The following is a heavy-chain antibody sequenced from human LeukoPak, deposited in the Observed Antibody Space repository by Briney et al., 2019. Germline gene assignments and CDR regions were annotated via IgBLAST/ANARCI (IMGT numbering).Heavy chain of an antibody. Sequence: GGSLRLSCAASGFIFSSYAMSWVRQAPARGLEWVSSLRGDGETFYADSVKGRFTLSRDESRNTVYLQMNNLRVEDTAVYYCAKVRITMVRAPYGMDVWGQGTTVTVSS. J-gene: IGHJ6*02. CDR3: AKVRITMVRAPYGMDV. CDR1: GFIFSSYA. D-gene: IGHD3-10*01. CDR2: LRGDGET. V-gene: IGHV3-23*01.